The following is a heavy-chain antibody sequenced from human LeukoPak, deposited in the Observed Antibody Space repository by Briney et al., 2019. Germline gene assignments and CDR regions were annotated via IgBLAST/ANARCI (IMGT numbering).Heavy chain of an antibody. CDR1: GFTFSSYS. CDR2: ISSSSSTI. D-gene: IGHD6-19*01. J-gene: IGHJ6*02. V-gene: IGHV3-48*02. Sequence: PGGSLRLSCAASGFTFSSYSMNWVRQAPGKGLEWVSYISSSSSTIYYADSVKGRFTISRDNAKNSLYLQMNSLRDEDTAVYYCARDLTSSGYSSGSYYNYYGMDVWGQGTTVTVSS. CDR3: ARDLTSSGYSSGSYYNYYGMDV.